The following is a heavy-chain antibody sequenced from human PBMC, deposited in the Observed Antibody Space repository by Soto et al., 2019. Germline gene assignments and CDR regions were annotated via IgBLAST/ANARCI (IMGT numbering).Heavy chain of an antibody. J-gene: IGHJ4*02. CDR1: GFSFDRYA. CDR3: ARSAGGYSYGYFDY. D-gene: IGHD5-18*01. Sequence: GGSLRLSCTASGFSFDRYAMHWVRQVPGKGLEWVXGLNXXXDXIXXXDXXXXRFTISRDNAKNSLYLQMNSLRAEDTAVYYCARSAGGYSYGYFDYWGQGTLVTVSS. CDR2: LNXXXDXI. V-gene: IGHV3-9*01.